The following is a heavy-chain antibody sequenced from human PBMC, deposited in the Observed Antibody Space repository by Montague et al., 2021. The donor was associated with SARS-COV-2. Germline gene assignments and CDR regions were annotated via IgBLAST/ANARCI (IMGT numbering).Heavy chain of an antibody. CDR2: INHNYRT. CDR3: SRGTGQHITLFEIVRNDWDYDV. CDR1: GGPLGDYY. J-gene: IGHJ2*01. V-gene: IGHV4-34*01. D-gene: IGHD2/OR15-2a*01. Sequence: SETLSLTCAVYGGPLGDYYWGWIRLSPGNGLGWIGIINHNYRTHSSPSLKRQVPLSVSKSKNKFSLWLNSVTTTDTAVYYCSRGTGQHITLFEIVRNDWDYDVWGRGTLVTVSS.